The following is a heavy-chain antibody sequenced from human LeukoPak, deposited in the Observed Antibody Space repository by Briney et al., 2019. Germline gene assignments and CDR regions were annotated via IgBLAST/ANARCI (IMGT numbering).Heavy chain of an antibody. CDR1: GGSMSSYY. D-gene: IGHD3-22*01. Sequence: KPSETLSLTCTVSGGSMSSYYWSWTRQPPGKGLEWIGYISYSGSTNYNPSLKSRVTISVDTSKNHFSLKLSSVTAADTAVYYCARDRRYYDTSGTVYYDAMDVWGQGTRSPSP. V-gene: IGHV4-59*01. CDR3: ARDRRYYDTSGTVYYDAMDV. CDR2: ISYSGST. J-gene: IGHJ6*02.